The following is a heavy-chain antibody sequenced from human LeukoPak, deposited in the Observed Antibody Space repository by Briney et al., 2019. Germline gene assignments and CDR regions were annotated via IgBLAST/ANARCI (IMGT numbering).Heavy chain of an antibody. D-gene: IGHD3-22*01. J-gene: IGHJ4*02. V-gene: IGHV3-23*01. CDR2: ISGSGGST. CDR3: AKDPRPNYYDSSGYQGPRGY. Sequence: GGSLRLSCAASGFTFSSYAMSWVRQAPGKGLEWVSAISGSGGSTYYADSVKSRFTISRDNSKNTLYLQMNSLRAEDTTVYYCAKDPRPNYYDSSGYQGPRGYWGQGTLVTVSS. CDR1: GFTFSSYA.